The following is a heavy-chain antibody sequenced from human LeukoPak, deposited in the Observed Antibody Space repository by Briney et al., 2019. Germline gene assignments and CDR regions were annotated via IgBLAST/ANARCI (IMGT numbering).Heavy chain of an antibody. D-gene: IGHD6-19*01. CDR3: TRPSYSSGWSFFDY. J-gene: IGHJ4*02. Sequence: GGSLRLSCAASGFTLSSYSMNWVRQAPGKGLEWVSSISSSSSYIYYADSVKGRFTISRDNSKNTLHLQMNSLRAEDTAVYYCTRPSYSSGWSFFDYWGQGTLVTVFS. CDR2: ISSSSSYI. V-gene: IGHV3-21*01. CDR1: GFTLSSYS.